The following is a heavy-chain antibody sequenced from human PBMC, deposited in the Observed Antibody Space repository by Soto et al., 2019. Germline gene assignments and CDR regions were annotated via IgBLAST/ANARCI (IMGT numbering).Heavy chain of an antibody. D-gene: IGHD2-8*02. V-gene: IGHV1-46*01. J-gene: IGHJ4*02. CDR2: INPINGNT. CDR3: ARDLSYCDFDY. CDR1: GFTFTNFF. Sequence: ASVKVSCKTSGFTFTNFFMHWVRQAPGQGLEWMGIINPINGNTSFAQKFRGRVTITRDTSTSTVYMELNSLISEDTAVYSCARDLSYCDFDYWGQGTLVTVSS.